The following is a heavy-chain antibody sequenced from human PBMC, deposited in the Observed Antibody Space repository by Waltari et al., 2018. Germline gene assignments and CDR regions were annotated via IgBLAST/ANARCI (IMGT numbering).Heavy chain of an antibody. CDR2: ISYIGRT. Sequence: QVELQESGPRLAKPSQTPSLTCSVSGDSIRSYERSWIRQPPGKGLEWIGEISYIGRTNYNPSLKSRVTISIDTSKNQFSLRLTSVTAADTAVYFCARRYANAFDIWGPGTILTVSS. CDR3: ARRYANAFDI. J-gene: IGHJ3*02. V-gene: IGHV4-59*01. D-gene: IGHD3-9*01. CDR1: GDSIRSYE.